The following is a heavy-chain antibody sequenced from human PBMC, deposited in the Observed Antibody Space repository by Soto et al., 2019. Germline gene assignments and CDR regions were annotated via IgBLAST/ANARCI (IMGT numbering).Heavy chain of an antibody. CDR3: ALDPRGYRYGLFWSYSHLDV. D-gene: IGHD5-18*01. CDR1: GLTVSSNY. V-gene: IGHV3-53*01. J-gene: IGHJ6*02. CDR2: IYSEGTT. Sequence: EVQLVESGGGLIQRGGSLRLSCAASGLTVSSNYMSWVRQAPGKGLEWVSVIYSEGTTYYADSVKGRFTVSRDNSKNTLYLQMNSLRVEDTAVYYCALDPRGYRYGLFWSYSHLDVWGQGTTVTVSS.